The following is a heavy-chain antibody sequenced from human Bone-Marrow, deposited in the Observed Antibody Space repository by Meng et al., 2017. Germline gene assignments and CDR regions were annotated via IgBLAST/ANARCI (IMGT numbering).Heavy chain of an antibody. CDR2: ISSSSSYI. CDR3: ARVIPGSGWYRDY. D-gene: IGHD6-19*01. Sequence: GGSLRLSCAASGFTFSSYSMNWVRQAPGKGLEWVSSISSSSSYIYYADSVEGRFTISRDNAKNSLYLQMNSLRAEDTAVYYCARVIPGSGWYRDYWGQGTLVTVSS. V-gene: IGHV3-21*01. J-gene: IGHJ4*02. CDR1: GFTFSSYS.